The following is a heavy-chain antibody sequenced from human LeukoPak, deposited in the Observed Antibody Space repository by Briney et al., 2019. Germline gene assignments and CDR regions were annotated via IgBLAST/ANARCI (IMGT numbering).Heavy chain of an antibody. D-gene: IGHD5-12*01. CDR1: GGSFSGYY. CDR3: ARVGRIVATTPDY. J-gene: IGHJ4*02. CDR2: VNHSGST. Sequence: SETLSLTCAVYGGSFSGYYWSWIRQPPGKGLEWIGEVNHSGSTNYNPSLKSRVTISVDTSKNQFSLKLSSVTAADTAVYYCARVGRIVATTPDYWGQGTLVTVSS. V-gene: IGHV4-34*01.